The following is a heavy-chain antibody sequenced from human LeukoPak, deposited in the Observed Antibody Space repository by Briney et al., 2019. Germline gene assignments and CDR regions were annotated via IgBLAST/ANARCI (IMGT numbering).Heavy chain of an antibody. CDR3: AKDQTDIVVVVAATPSGYFDY. V-gene: IGHV3-30*02. J-gene: IGHJ4*02. CDR1: GFTFSSYG. CDR2: IRYDASNK. Sequence: GGSLRLSCAASGFTFSSYGMHWVRQAPGKGLEWVAFIRYDASNKYYADSVKGRFTISGDNSKNTLYLQMNSLRAEDTAVYYCAKDQTDIVVVVAATPSGYFDYWGQGTLVTVSS. D-gene: IGHD2-15*01.